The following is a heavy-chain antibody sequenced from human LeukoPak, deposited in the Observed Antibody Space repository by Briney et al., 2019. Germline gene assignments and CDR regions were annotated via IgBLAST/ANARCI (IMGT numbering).Heavy chain of an antibody. CDR3: AVVLMGVTTDY. D-gene: IGHD1-26*01. CDR2: INPNSGAT. Sequence: ASVKVSCKASGYTFTGYYIHWVRRAPGQGLEWMGWINPNSGATAYARNLQGRVTMTRDMSIRTVYMELSSLRSDDTAMYYCAVVLMGVTTDYWGQGTLVTVSS. J-gene: IGHJ4*02. CDR1: GYTFTGYY. V-gene: IGHV1-2*02.